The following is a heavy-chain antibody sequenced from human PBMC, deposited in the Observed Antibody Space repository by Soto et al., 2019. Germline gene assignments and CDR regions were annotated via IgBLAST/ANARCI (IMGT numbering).Heavy chain of an antibody. CDR3: ARESGGATATLDYYYFYMDV. V-gene: IGHV1-2*04. CDR2: INPNSGVT. D-gene: IGHD5-12*01. CDR1: GDRFTDYY. J-gene: IGHJ6*03. Sequence: QVQLVQSGAEVTEPGASVTVSCRASGDRFTDYYMHWVRQAPGQGLEWMGWINPNSGVTKYAQKFQGWVTMTRDTSIRTGYMQLSRLGFDDTAIYYCARESGGATATLDYYYFYMDVWGTGTTVTVSS.